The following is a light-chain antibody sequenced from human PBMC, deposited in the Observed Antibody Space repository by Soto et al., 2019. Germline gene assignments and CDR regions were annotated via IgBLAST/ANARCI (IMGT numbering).Light chain of an antibody. CDR2: WAF. J-gene: IGKJ2*01. Sequence: DIVMTQSPDSLAVSLGERATIKCQSSQSVLYSSNNKNYLAWYQQKPGQPPKLLISWAFTREDGVTDRFSRSGSETDFTLTISILQAEDVAVYYCQQYYGSPPYTFGQGTKVEIK. CDR1: QSVLYSSNNKNY. CDR3: QQYYGSPPYT. V-gene: IGKV4-1*01.